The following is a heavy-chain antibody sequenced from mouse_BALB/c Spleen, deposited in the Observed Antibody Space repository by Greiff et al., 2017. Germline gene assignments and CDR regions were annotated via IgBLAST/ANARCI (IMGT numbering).Heavy chain of an antibody. Sequence: DVKLVESGGGLVQPGESLKLSCESNEYEFPSHDMSWVRKTPEKRLEWVAAINSDGGSTYYPDTMERRFIISRDTTKKTLYLQMSSLRSEDASLFYCARQGASCFEDWGQGTTLTVSS. D-gene: IGHD1-1*02. CDR2: INSDGGST. J-gene: IGHJ2*01. V-gene: IGHV5-2*01. CDR3: ARQGASCFED. CDR1: EYEFPSHD.